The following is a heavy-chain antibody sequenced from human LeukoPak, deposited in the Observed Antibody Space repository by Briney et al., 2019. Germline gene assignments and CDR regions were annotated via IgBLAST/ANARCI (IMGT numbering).Heavy chain of an antibody. Sequence: RSGGSLRLSCAASGFTFSSYSMNWVRQAPGRGLEWVSSISRSGSYIYYADSVKGRFTISRDNAKNSLYLQMNSLRAEDTAVYYCARDTQSPYQLLYRDAFDIWGQGTMVTVSS. J-gene: IGHJ3*02. CDR3: ARDTQSPYQLLYRDAFDI. CDR2: ISRSGSYI. CDR1: GFTFSSYS. D-gene: IGHD2-2*02. V-gene: IGHV3-21*01.